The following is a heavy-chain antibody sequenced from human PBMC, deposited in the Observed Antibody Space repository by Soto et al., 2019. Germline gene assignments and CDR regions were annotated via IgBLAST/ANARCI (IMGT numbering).Heavy chain of an antibody. CDR1: GGSISSYY. V-gene: IGHV4-59*01. J-gene: IGHJ4*02. CDR2: IYYSGST. CDR3: ARGGRGTIDY. Sequence: PSETLSLTCTVSGGSISSYYWSWIQQPPGKGLEWIGYIYYSGSTNYNPSLKSRVTISVDTSKNQFSLKLSSVTAADTAVYYCARGGRGTIDYWGQGTLVTVSS. D-gene: IGHD1-7*01.